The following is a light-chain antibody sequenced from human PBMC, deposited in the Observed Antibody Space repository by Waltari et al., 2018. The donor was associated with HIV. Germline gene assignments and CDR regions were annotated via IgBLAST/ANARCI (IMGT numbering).Light chain of an antibody. CDR1: SPNIGAGYD. J-gene: IGLJ3*02. V-gene: IGLV1-40*01. CDR3: QSYDSRQSGFWV. Sequence: SVLTQPPSVSGAPGQRVTISCTGSSPNIGAGYDVHWYQQLPGTAPKLLIYGNTNLPSGVSDRFSGSKSGTSASLAITGLQAEDEADYYCQSYDSRQSGFWVFGGGTTLTVL. CDR2: GNT.